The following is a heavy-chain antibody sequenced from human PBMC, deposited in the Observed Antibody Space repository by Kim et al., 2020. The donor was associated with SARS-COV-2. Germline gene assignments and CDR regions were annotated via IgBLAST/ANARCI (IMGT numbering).Heavy chain of an antibody. Sequence: GGSLRHSCAASGFTVSSTYMSWIRQAPGKGLEWVSVIYAGGKTYYADSVKGRLTISRDNSKNTLYLQVNSLRVEDTAIYYCAKGAGSVSFDFRGQGTLV. CDR2: IYAGGKT. D-gene: IGHD2-15*01. CDR1: GFTVSSTY. V-gene: IGHV3-66*01. J-gene: IGHJ4*02. CDR3: AKGAGSVSFDF.